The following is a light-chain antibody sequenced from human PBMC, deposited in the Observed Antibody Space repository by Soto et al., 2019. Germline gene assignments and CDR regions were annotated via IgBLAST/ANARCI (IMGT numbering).Light chain of an antibody. CDR3: QHYNSYSEA. Sequence: FQITHSPSSLSPSVGDRVTITCRASQSISKYLAWYQQKPGKAPDLLIYDVSTLQSGVPSRFSGSGSGTEFTLTISSLQPDDFATYYCQHYNSYSEAFGQGTKVDIK. CDR1: QSISKY. V-gene: IGKV1-16*01. J-gene: IGKJ1*01. CDR2: DVS.